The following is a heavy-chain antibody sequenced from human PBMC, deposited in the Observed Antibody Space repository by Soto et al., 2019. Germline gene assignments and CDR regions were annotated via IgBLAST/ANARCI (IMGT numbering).Heavy chain of an antibody. CDR2: IYYSGST. J-gene: IGHJ5*02. CDR1: GGSISSSSYY. CDR3: ARLLNDFWSGPHWHLFDP. V-gene: IGHV4-39*01. D-gene: IGHD3-3*01. Sequence: SETLSLTCTVSGGSISSSSYYWGWIRQPPGKGLEWIGSIYYSGSTYYNPSLKSRVTISVDTSKNQFSLKLSSVTAADTAVYYCARLLNDFWSGPHWHLFDPWGQGTLVTVSS.